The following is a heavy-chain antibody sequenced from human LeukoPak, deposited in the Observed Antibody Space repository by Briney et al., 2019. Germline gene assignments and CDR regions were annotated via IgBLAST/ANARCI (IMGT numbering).Heavy chain of an antibody. CDR3: ASSVVVAASWFDP. CDR1: GFNFGSYS. D-gene: IGHD2-15*01. J-gene: IGHJ5*02. Sequence: GGSLRLSCAASGFNFGSYSMNWVRQAPGKGLEWVSSISSSSSYIYYADSVKGRFTISRDNAKNSLYLQMNSLRAEDTAVYYCASSVVVAASWFDPWGQGTLVTVSS. V-gene: IGHV3-21*01. CDR2: ISSSSSYI.